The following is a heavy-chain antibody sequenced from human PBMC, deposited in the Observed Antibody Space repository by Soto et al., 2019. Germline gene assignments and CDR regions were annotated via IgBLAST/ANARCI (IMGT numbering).Heavy chain of an antibody. D-gene: IGHD3-10*01. CDR2: ITDTGGDT. V-gene: IGHV3-23*01. CDR1: GITFGSRA. CDR3: ARGSTDAYPGSRIFDF. Sequence: EVQLLDSGGDLVQPGGSLRLSFVASGITFGSRAMSLVRQAPGEGLEWVSIITDTGGDTKYADSVRGRFTISRDNSKNTLYLQMSSLRVEDSAVYYCARGSTDAYPGSRIFDFWGRGTLVTVSA. J-gene: IGHJ4*02.